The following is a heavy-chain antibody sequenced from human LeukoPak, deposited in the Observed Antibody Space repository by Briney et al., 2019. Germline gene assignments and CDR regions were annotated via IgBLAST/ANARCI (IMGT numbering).Heavy chain of an antibody. CDR2: INAGNGNT. Sequence: ASAKVSCKASGGTFSSYAISWVRQAPGQGLEWMGWINAGNGNTKYSQKFQGRVTITRDTSASTAYMELSSLRSEDTAVYYCARVSYDFWSGYYFGYWGQGTLVTVSS. D-gene: IGHD3-3*01. V-gene: IGHV1-3*01. CDR3: ARVSYDFWSGYYFGY. J-gene: IGHJ4*02. CDR1: GGTFSSYA.